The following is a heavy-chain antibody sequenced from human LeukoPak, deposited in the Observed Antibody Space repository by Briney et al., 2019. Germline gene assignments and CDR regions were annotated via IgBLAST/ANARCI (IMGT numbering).Heavy chain of an antibody. J-gene: IGHJ4*02. Sequence: ASVKVSCKASGYTFTSYGISWVRQAPGQGLEWMGWISAYNGNTNYAQKLQGRVTMTTDTSTSTAYMELRSLRSDDTAVYYCARDQYYYDSSGYYRRGKIDYWGQGTLVTVSS. CDR1: GYTFTSYG. CDR2: ISAYNGNT. V-gene: IGHV1-18*01. D-gene: IGHD3-22*01. CDR3: ARDQYYYDSSGYYRRGKIDY.